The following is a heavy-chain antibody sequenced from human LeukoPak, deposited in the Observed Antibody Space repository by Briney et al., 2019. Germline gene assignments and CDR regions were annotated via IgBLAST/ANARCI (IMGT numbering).Heavy chain of an antibody. D-gene: IGHD1-1*01. J-gene: IGHJ4*02. CDR2: INHSGST. Sequence: SQTLSLTCTVSGGSISSGDYYWSWIRQPPGKGLEWIGEINHSGSTNYNPSLKSRVTISVDTSKNQFSLKLSSVTAADTAVYYCARGRRELDYWGQGTLVTVSS. CDR1: GGSISSGDYY. CDR3: ARGRRELDY. V-gene: IGHV4-30-4*08.